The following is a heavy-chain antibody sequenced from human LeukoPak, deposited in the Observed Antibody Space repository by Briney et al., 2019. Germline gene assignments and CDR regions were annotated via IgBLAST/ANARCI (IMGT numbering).Heavy chain of an antibody. J-gene: IGHJ6*03. CDR2: INPNSGGT. Sequence: ASVKVSCKASGYTFTGYYMHWVRQAPGQGLEWMGWINPNSGGTNYAQKFQGRVTMTRDTSISTAYMELSSLRSEDTAVYYCARAAVGRPNYYYYMDVWGKGTTVTVSS. CDR1: GYTFTGYY. V-gene: IGHV1-2*02. CDR3: ARAAVGRPNYYYYMDV. D-gene: IGHD1-26*01.